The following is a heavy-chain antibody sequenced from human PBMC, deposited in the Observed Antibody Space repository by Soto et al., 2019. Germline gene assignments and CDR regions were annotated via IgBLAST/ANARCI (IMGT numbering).Heavy chain of an antibody. J-gene: IGHJ6*02. Sequence: PGGYLRLYCAASGFTFSGSAMYWVRQASGKWLEWAVRMISKANSYATAYAASVKGMFTINRDDSKNTAYLQMNSLKTEHTAVYYCTRATGYSYGDYYYYYGMDVWGQGTTVTVSS. CDR2: MISKANSYAT. CDR3: TRATGYSYGDYYYYYGMDV. D-gene: IGHD5-18*01. V-gene: IGHV3-73*01. CDR1: GFTFSGSA.